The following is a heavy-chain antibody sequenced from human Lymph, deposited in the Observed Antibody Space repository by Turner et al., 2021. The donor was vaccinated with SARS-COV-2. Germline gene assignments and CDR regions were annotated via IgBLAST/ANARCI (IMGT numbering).Heavy chain of an antibody. D-gene: IGHD4-17*01. V-gene: IGHV3-21*01. Sequence: EVQLVDSGGGLVKPGGSLRLYCAASGFTFSTYSMNWVRQAPGKGLEWISSISSSSSYIYYADSGKGRFTISRDDAKNSLYLQMNSLRAEDTAVYFCARDIPTTADYFDYWGQGTLVTVSS. CDR1: GFTFSTYS. J-gene: IGHJ4*02. CDR3: ARDIPTTADYFDY. CDR2: ISSSSSYI.